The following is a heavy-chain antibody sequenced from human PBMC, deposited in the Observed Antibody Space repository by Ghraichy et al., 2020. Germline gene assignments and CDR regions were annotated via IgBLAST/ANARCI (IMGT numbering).Heavy chain of an antibody. V-gene: IGHV4-61*08. CDR3: ARWVATTSYFWLDP. Sequence: SQTLSLTCTVSGGSVSSGGYYWSWIRQSPGKELEWIGHIYYSGSASYNPSLKRRVSLSIDTSKNQFFLHLNSLTAADTAVYYCARWVATTSYFWLDPWGQGTRVTVSS. CDR2: IYYSGSA. CDR1: GGSVSSGGYY. J-gene: IGHJ5*02. D-gene: IGHD1-1*01.